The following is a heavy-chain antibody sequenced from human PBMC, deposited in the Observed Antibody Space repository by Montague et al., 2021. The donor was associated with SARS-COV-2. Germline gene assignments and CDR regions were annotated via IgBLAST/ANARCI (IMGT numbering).Heavy chain of an antibody. CDR3: ARVAYRRLVIASYCGRDV. D-gene: IGHD3-16*02. CDR1: GGSFSGCY. Sequence: SETLSLTCAVYGGSFSGCYWSWIRQPPGKGLEWIGEISHSGSTNYNPSLKSRVTISIDTSKNQFSLKLSSVTAADTAVYYCARVAYRRLVIASYCGRDVGARGPRSPSP. CDR2: ISHSGST. J-gene: IGHJ6*02. V-gene: IGHV4-34*01.